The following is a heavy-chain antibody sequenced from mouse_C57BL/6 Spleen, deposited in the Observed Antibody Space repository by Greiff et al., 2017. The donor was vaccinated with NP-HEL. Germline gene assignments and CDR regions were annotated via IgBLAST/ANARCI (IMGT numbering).Heavy chain of an antibody. CDR3: ARGGLGIGFDY. J-gene: IGHJ2*01. V-gene: IGHV1-80*01. Sequence: QVQLKQSGAELVKPGASVKISCKASGYAFSSYWMNWVKQRPGKGLEWIGQIYPGDGDTNYNGKFKGKATLTADKSSSTAYMQLSSLTSEDSAVYFCARGGLGIGFDYWGQGTTLTVSS. D-gene: IGHD3-1*01. CDR1: GYAFSSYW. CDR2: IYPGDGDT.